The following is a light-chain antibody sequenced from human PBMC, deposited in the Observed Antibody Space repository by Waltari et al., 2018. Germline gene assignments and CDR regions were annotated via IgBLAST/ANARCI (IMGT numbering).Light chain of an antibody. CDR1: QSISNW. J-gene: IGKJ4*01. V-gene: IGKV1-12*01. Sequence: DIQMTQSPSSVSAFVGDRVTITCRASQSISNWLAWYQQKPGKAPKLLIYGASDLHSGVPSGFSVSGAGTDFTLTIGSLQAEDFATYYCQQVNSFPATFGGGTTVEIK. CDR2: GAS. CDR3: QQVNSFPAT.